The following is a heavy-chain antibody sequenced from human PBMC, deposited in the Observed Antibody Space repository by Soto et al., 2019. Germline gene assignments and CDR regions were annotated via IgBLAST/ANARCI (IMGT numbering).Heavy chain of an antibody. V-gene: IGHV3-23*01. CDR2: ITDSGGSA. J-gene: IGHJ4*02. CDR3: AKDWSRYCSGTSCYKLDF. CDR1: GFTFDDFV. D-gene: IGHD2-2*02. Sequence: GGSLRLSCAASGFTFDDFVMNWVRQAPGKGLEWVSTITDSGGSAYYADSVRGRFAVSRDNSKNTLYLQMNSLRAEDTAIYFCAKDWSRYCSGTSCYKLDFWGQGTLVTVSS.